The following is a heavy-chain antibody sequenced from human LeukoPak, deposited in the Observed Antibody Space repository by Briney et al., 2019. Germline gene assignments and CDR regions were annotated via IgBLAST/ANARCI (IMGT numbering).Heavy chain of an antibody. CDR2: IYWNDDK. D-gene: IGHD6-13*01. CDR3: ARRRGSWYSDAFDI. Sequence: GPTLVNPTQTLTLTSTFSGFSLSTSGVNVVWIRQSPGQALVALALIYWNDDKRYSPSLKSRHTITKDTSKSQVVLTMTNMDPVDTATYYCARRRGSWYSDAFDIWGQGTMVTVSS. CDR1: GFSLSTSGVN. J-gene: IGHJ3*02. V-gene: IGHV2-5*01.